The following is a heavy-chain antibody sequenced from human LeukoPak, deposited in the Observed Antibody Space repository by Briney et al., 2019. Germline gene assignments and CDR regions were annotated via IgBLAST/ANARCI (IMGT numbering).Heavy chain of an antibody. V-gene: IGHV1-2*02. CDR3: AREVGGKFDP. CDR2: INPNSGGT. CDR1: GYAFSGYY. J-gene: IGHJ5*02. D-gene: IGHD1-26*01. Sequence: ASVKVSCKASGYAFSGYYMHWVRQAPGQGLEWMGWINPNSGGTKYAQKFQGRVTMTRDTSINTAYMELSRLRSDDTAVYYCAREVGGKFDPWGQGTLVTVSS.